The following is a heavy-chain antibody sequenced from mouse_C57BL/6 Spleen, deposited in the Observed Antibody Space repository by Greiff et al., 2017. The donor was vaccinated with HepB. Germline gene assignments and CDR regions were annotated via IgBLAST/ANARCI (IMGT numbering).Heavy chain of an antibody. CDR1: GFTFSDYG. V-gene: IGHV5-17*01. CDR3: ARGYGSTLYAMDY. J-gene: IGHJ4*01. CDR2: ISSGSSTI. D-gene: IGHD1-1*01. Sequence: EVMLVESGGGLVKPGGSLKLSCAASGFTFSDYGMHWVRQAPEKGLEWVAYISSGSSTIYYADTVKGRFTISRDNAKNTLFLQMTSLRSEDTAMYYCARGYGSTLYAMDYWGQGTSVTVSS.